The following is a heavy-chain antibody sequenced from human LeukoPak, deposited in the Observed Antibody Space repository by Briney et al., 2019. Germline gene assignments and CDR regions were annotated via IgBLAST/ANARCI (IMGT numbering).Heavy chain of an antibody. CDR2: ISSYSTYT. Sequence: ASVKVSCKASGYSFTTHGIIWVRQAPGQGLEWMGWISSYSTYTTYAQKFQGRVTMTTDTSTSTDYLELRSLTSDDTAVYYCAADIGLYYDILTGYREYYFDYWGQGTLVTVSS. CDR3: AADIGLYYDILTGYREYYFDY. V-gene: IGHV1-18*01. CDR1: GYSFTTHG. D-gene: IGHD3-9*01. J-gene: IGHJ4*02.